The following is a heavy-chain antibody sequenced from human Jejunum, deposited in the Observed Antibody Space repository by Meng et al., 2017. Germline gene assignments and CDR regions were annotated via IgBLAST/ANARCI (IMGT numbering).Heavy chain of an antibody. Sequence: QVQLVQSGAEVKMPGASVKISCKASGYTFNTYHMHWVRQAPGQGPEWMGVINPRDGSTTYAQKFQGRLTVTTDTPTSTAYMQLTGLTSEDTAVYYCARIAGSSTAFDHWGQGTLVTVSS. CDR2: INPRDGST. D-gene: IGHD2-21*01. J-gene: IGHJ5*02. CDR1: GYTFNTYH. V-gene: IGHV1-46*02. CDR3: ARIAGSSTAFDH.